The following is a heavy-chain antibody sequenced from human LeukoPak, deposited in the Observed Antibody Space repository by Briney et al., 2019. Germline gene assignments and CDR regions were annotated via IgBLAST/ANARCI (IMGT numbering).Heavy chain of an antibody. CDR1: GFTFSSTW. V-gene: IGHV3-74*01. D-gene: IGHD6-6*01. CDR2: IHSDGSST. Sequence: PGGSLRLSCAASGFTFSSTWMHWFRQAPGKGPVWVSRIHSDGSSTIYADSVKGRFTISRDNARNTLYLQLNSLRPEDTAVYYCVRGGASRPDFWGQGTLVTVSS. CDR3: VRGGASRPDF. J-gene: IGHJ4*02.